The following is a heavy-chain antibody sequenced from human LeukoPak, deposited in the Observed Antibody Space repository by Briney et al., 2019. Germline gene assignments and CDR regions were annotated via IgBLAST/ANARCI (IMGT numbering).Heavy chain of an antibody. D-gene: IGHD3-22*01. CDR3: ARDRRQDYYDSSGYYYSYPYYYYGMDV. Sequence: GGSLRLSCAASGFTFSSYWMHWLRQAQGKGLVWVSRINSDGSSTSYADSVKGRFTISRDNATNTLYLQMNSLRAKATAVYYCARDRRQDYYDSSGYYYSYPYYYYGMDVWGQGTPVTVSS. CDR2: INSDGSST. CDR1: GFTFSSYW. V-gene: IGHV3-74*01. J-gene: IGHJ6*02.